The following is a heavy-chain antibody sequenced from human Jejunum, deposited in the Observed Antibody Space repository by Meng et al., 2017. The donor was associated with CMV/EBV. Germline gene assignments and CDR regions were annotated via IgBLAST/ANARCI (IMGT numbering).Heavy chain of an antibody. CDR3: AKGPLPNYSPVGGCIFDS. J-gene: IGHJ4*02. CDR1: FTHYS. D-gene: IGHD1-26*01. V-gene: IGHV3-23*01. Sequence: FTHYSMNWVRQAPGKGLEWVSSTTNSGSSTYYADSVKGRFTISRDNSKNTLYLQMDSLRAEDTALYYCAKGPLPNYSPVGGCIFDSWGQGTLVTVSS. CDR2: TTNSGSST.